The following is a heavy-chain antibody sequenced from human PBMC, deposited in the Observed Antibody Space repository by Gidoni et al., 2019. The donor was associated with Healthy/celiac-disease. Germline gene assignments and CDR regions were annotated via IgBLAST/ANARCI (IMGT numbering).Heavy chain of an antibody. D-gene: IGHD6-13*01. CDR1: GFTFSSYS. CDR2: ISSSSSYI. J-gene: IGHJ4*02. Sequence: EVQLVESGGGLVKPGGSLRLSCAASGFTFSSYSMNWVRQAPGQGLEWVSSISSSSSYIYYADSVKGRFTISRDNAKNSLYLQMNSLRAEDTAVYYCARVSGAVAAAGHWGQGTLVTVSS. V-gene: IGHV3-21*01. CDR3: ARVSGAVAAAGH.